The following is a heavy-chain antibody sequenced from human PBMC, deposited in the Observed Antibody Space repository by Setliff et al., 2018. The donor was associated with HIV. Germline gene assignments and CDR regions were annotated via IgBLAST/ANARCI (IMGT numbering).Heavy chain of an antibody. D-gene: IGHD3-3*01. CDR2: ITPNGDDT. Sequence: SVKVSCKASADIFNAYYIHWVRQAPGQGLEWMGWITPNGDDTNYPQKFEGRVTLTRDTSIATAYMELRSLTSDDTAVYYCARVADRNYDFWSAYEYWGQGTLVTVSS. J-gene: IGHJ4*02. CDR1: ADIFNAYY. CDR3: ARVADRNYDFWSAYEY. V-gene: IGHV1-2*02.